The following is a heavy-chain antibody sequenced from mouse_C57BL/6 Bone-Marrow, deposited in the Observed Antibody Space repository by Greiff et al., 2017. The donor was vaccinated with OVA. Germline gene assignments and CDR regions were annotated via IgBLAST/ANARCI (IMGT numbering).Heavy chain of an antibody. CDR1: GYSITSGYY. J-gene: IGHJ4*01. V-gene: IGHV3-6*01. CDR2: ISYDGSN. Sequence: EVQLVESGPGLVKPSQSLSLTCSVTGYSITSGYYWNWLRQFPGNKLEWMGYISYDGSNNYNPSLKNRISITRDTSKNQFFLKLNSVTTEDTATYYCARGEGFTTVVAFYAMDYWGQGTSVTVSS. CDR3: ARGEGFTTVVAFYAMDY. D-gene: IGHD1-1*01.